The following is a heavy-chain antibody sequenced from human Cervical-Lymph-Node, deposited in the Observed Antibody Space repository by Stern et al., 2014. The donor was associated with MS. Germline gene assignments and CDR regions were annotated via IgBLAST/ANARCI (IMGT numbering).Heavy chain of an antibody. CDR1: GFTFSSYS. CDR3: ARDFYGDYWYFDL. V-gene: IGHV3-21*01. J-gene: IGHJ2*01. D-gene: IGHD4-17*01. CDR2: ISSSSGYI. Sequence: EVQLVQSGGGLVKPGGSLRVSCAASGFTFSSYSMNWVRQAPGKGLEWVSFISSSSGYIYYADSVKGRFTISRDNAKNSLYLQMNSLRVEDTAVYYCARDFYGDYWYFDLWGRGTLVTVSS.